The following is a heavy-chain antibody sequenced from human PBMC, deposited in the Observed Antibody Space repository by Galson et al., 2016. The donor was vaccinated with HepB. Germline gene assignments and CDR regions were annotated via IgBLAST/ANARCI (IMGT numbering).Heavy chain of an antibody. D-gene: IGHD2-8*02. CDR2: ISGSTGCA. Sequence: SLRLSCAASGFIFSDYSMNWVRQAPGKGLERVATISGSTGCAYYADSVRGRFTISRDNSKTTVYLQMSSLRGEDTAVYYCAKGARLVHFLLDPWGQGTRVIVSS. CDR3: AKGARLVHFLLDP. V-gene: IGHV3-23*01. J-gene: IGHJ5*02. CDR1: GFIFSDYS.